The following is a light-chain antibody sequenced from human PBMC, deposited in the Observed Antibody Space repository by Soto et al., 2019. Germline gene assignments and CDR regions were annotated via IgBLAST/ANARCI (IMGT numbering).Light chain of an antibody. V-gene: IGLV4-69*01. J-gene: IGLJ2*01. CDR1: SGHSSYA. CDR2: LNSDGSH. Sequence: QAVVTQSPSASASLGASVKLTCTLSSGHSSYAIAWHQQQPEKGPRYLMKLNSDGSHSKGDGIPDRFSGSRSGAERYFTISSLQSEDEADYYCQTWGTGIQVFGGGTKLTVL. CDR3: QTWGTGIQV.